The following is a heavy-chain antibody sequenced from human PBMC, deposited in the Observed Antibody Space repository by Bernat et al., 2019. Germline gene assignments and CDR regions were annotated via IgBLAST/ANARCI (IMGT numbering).Heavy chain of an antibody. CDR3: TRRRDLAVVGRNDAFDI. Sequence: EVQLVESGGGLVQPGGSLKLSCAASGFTFSGSAMHWVRQASGKGLEWVGRIRSKANSYATAYAASVKGRFTISRDDSKNTAYLQMNSLKTEDTAVYYCTRRRDLAVVGRNDAFDIWGQGTMVTVSS. J-gene: IGHJ3*02. CDR1: GFTFSGSA. CDR2: IRSKANSYAT. V-gene: IGHV3-73*01. D-gene: IGHD6-19*01.